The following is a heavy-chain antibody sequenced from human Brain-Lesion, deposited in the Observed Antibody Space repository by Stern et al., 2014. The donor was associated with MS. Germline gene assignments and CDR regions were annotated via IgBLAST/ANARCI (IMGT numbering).Heavy chain of an antibody. CDR2: IFNSGST. CDR3: ARGRVVPGFQYYATDV. D-gene: IGHD2-2*01. Sequence: VQLVESGPGLVKPSQTLSLSCTVSGGSISSGGYYWSWIRQPAGKGLEWIGRIFNSGSTSYNPSLKSRVTISIDTSKNQFSLMLNPMTAADTAVYYCARGRVVPGFQYYATDVWGQGTTVIVSS. V-gene: IGHV4-61*02. J-gene: IGHJ6*02. CDR1: GGSISSGGYY.